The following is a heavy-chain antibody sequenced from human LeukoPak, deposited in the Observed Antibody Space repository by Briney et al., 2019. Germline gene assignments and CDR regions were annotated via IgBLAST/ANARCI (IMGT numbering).Heavy chain of an antibody. V-gene: IGHV3-33*06. CDR2: IWHDGSLK. Sequence: PGGSLRLSCAASGFTFSYYSMHWVRQAPGKGLDWVAVIWHDGSLKYYADSVRGRFTISRDNSMNTVYLQMNSLRAEDTAVYYCAKVRQFTAATGTGLDYWGQGTLVTVSS. CDR1: GFTFSYYS. CDR3: AKVRQFTAATGTGLDY. D-gene: IGHD6-13*01. J-gene: IGHJ4*02.